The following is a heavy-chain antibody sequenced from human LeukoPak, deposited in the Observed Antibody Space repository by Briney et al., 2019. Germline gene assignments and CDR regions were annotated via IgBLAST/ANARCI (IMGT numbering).Heavy chain of an antibody. CDR3: ARGGLSIMGY. V-gene: IGHV3-48*01. Sequence: GGSLRLSCGASGISLSSYSMNWVRQAPGKGLEWVSYISSSGSTKYYADSVKGRFTISRDNARNSLYLQMNSLRAEDTAVYFCARGGLSIMGYWGQGTLVTVSS. CDR1: GISLSSYS. D-gene: IGHD2/OR15-2a*01. CDR2: ISSSGSTK. J-gene: IGHJ4*02.